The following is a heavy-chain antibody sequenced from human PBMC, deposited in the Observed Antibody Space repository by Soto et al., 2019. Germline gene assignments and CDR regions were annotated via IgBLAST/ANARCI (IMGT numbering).Heavy chain of an antibody. CDR2: IKWDASEK. J-gene: IGHJ4*01. CDR1: EFTFGSYW. Sequence: EVQLEESGGGLVQPGGSLRLSCAPSEFTFGSYWLSWFSQAPGKGLEWLATIKWDASEKKYVDSVKGRFTMSRDNAKNPLELQMDILRAGDTAVWYCARDSGYVAGSCVIHDLDYWGHGTLVAVSS. V-gene: IGHV3-7*01. CDR3: ARDSGYVAGSCVIHDLDY. D-gene: IGHD3-10*01.